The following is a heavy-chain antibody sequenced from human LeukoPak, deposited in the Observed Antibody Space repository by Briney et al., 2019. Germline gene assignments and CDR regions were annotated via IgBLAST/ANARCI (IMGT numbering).Heavy chain of an antibody. D-gene: IGHD6-13*01. CDR1: GGSISSSSCY. CDR2: MYYSGST. CDR3: ARFRQLVSFDY. J-gene: IGHJ4*02. V-gene: IGHV4-39*07. Sequence: SETLSLACTVSGGSISSSSCYWGWIRQPPGKGLEWIGSMYYSGSTFYNPSLKSRVTISVDTSKNQFSLKLSSVTAADTAVYYCARFRQLVSFDYWGQGTLVTVSS.